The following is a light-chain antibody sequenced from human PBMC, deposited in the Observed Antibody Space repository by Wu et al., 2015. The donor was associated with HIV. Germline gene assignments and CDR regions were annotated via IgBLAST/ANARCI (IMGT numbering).Light chain of an antibody. CDR3: QQFKTFPHT. V-gene: IGKV1-9*01. CDR2: AAS. Sequence: DIQLTQSPPFLSASVGARVTLTCRASQAIDNYLAWYQHKPGKAPQLLIYAASTLHSGAASSFSGSGSGTEFILMINKFQPEDVATYYCQQFKTFPHTFGPGTKLEV. J-gene: IGKJ2*01. CDR1: QAIDNY.